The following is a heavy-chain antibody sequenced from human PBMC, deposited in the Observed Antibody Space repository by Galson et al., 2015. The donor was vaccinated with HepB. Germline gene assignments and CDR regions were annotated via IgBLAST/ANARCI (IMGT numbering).Heavy chain of an antibody. CDR1: GFKFDDYA. J-gene: IGHJ4*02. CDR2: LSWNGDKI. Sequence: SLRLSCAASGFKFDDYAKHWVRQVPTKGLEWVSGLSWNGDKIGYADSVEGRFTVSRDNDNNSLHLEMNSLRPEDTGVYYCTEGRITFVRGELESWGRGVLVTVSS. V-gene: IGHV3-9*01. D-gene: IGHD3-10*01. CDR3: TEGRITFVRGELES.